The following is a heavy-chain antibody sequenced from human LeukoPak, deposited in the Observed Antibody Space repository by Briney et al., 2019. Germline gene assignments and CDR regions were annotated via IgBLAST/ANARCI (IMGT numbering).Heavy chain of an antibody. CDR3: AKGDLGFGRFYFDY. Sequence: GGSLRLSCAASGFTFTSYAMNWVRQAPGKGLEWVSSISGSGGTTYDADSVKGRFTISRDNSKNTLYLQMNNLRAEDAAVYYCAKGDLGFGRFYFDYWGHGNLVTVSP. V-gene: IGHV3-23*01. D-gene: IGHD3-16*01. CDR2: ISGSGGTT. CDR1: GFTFTSYA. J-gene: IGHJ4*01.